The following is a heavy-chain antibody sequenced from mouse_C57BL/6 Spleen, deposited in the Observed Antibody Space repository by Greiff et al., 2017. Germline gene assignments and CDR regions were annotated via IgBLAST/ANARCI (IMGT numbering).Heavy chain of an antibody. CDR2: IYPGSGNT. CDR1: GYTFTDYY. V-gene: IGHV1-76*01. J-gene: IGHJ2*01. Sequence: VKLVESGAELVRPGASVKLSCKASGYTFTDYYINWVKQRPGQGLEWIARIYPGSGNTYYNEKFKGKATLTAEKSSSTAYMQLSSLTSEDSAVYFCARYYYGSSYDGYFDYWGQGTTLTVSS. CDR3: ARYYYGSSYDGYFDY. D-gene: IGHD1-1*01.